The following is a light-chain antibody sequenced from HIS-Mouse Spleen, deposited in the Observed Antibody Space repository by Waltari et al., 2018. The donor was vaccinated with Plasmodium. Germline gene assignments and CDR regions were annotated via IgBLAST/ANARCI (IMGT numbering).Light chain of an antibody. CDR1: ALPTKY. CDR3: YSTDSSGNHRV. V-gene: IGLV3-10*01. J-gene: IGLJ3*02. CDR2: EDS. Sequence: SYELTQPPSVSVSPGQKARITCSGDALPTKYAYRYQQKSGQAPVLVIYEDSKRPSGIPERFSGSSSGTMATLTISGAQVEDEADYYCYSTDSSGNHRVFGGGTKLTVL.